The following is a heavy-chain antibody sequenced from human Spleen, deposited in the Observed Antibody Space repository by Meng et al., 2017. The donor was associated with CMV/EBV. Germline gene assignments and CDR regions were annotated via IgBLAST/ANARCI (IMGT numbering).Heavy chain of an antibody. D-gene: IGHD1-26*01. CDR2: ISGSGGST. V-gene: IGHV3-23*01. J-gene: IGHJ4*02. Sequence: ETLSLTCAASGFTFSSYAMSWVRQAPGKGLEWVSAISGSGGSTYYADSVKGRFTISRDNSKNTLYLQMNSLRAEDTAVYYCARGSYSFDYWGQGALVTVSS. CDR3: ARGSYSFDY. CDR1: GFTFSSYA.